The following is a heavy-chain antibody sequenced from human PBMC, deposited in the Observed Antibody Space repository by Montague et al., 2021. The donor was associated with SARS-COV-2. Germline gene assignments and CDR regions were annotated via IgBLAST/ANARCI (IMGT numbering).Heavy chain of an antibody. Sequence: TLSLTCTVSGGSTSSYSYYWIWIRPPAGKGLEWIGRVYTTGSTNYTLSLQSPVTISGSTTRNQFSLRLTSVTAAATAMYYCARAGLYGGYAFAYFDFWGQGILVTVSS. V-gene: IGHV4-61*02. J-gene: IGHJ4*02. CDR1: GGSTSSYSYY. D-gene: IGHD2-21*01. CDR3: ARAGLYGGYAFAYFDF. CDR2: VYTTGST.